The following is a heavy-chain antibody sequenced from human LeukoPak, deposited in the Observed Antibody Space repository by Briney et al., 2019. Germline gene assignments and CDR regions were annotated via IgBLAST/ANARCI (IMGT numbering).Heavy chain of an antibody. Sequence: GASVKVSCKASGYTFTGYYMHWVRQAPGQGLEWTGWINPNSGGTNYAQKFQGRVTMTRDTSISTAYMELSRLRSDDTAVYYCARGKIVVVNWFDPWGQGTLVTVSS. V-gene: IGHV1-2*02. CDR2: INPNSGGT. CDR1: GYTFTGYY. J-gene: IGHJ5*02. CDR3: ARGKIVVVNWFDP. D-gene: IGHD3-22*01.